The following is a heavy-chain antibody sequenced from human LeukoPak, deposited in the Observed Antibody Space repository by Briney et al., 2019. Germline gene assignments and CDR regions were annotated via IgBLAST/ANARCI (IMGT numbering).Heavy chain of an antibody. V-gene: IGHV1-69*13. Sequence: SVKVSCKAPRGTFGSYAITWVRQAPGQGLEWMGGIIPIFGSANYAQKFQDRVTITANESTSTAYMELDSLRSDDTAVYYCASNIAAAGIGHFDYWGQGTLVTVSS. D-gene: IGHD6-13*01. CDR2: IIPIFGSA. CDR1: RGTFGSYA. CDR3: ASNIAAAGIGHFDY. J-gene: IGHJ4*02.